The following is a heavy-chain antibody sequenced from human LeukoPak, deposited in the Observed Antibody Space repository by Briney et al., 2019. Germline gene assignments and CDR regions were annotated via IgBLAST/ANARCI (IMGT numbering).Heavy chain of an antibody. D-gene: IGHD1-14*01. CDR2: ISGDGART. Sequence: PGGSLRLSCAASGFSFNNYVMSWVRQAPGKGLEWVSAISGDGARTYYADSVKGRFTISRDNSKNTLDLQMNSLRAEDTAIYYCARQGTTLDYWGQGTLVTVSS. CDR3: ARQGTTLDY. J-gene: IGHJ4*02. CDR1: GFSFNNYV. V-gene: IGHV3-23*01.